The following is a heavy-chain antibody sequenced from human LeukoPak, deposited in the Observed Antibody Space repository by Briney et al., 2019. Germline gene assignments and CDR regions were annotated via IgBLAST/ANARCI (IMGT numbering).Heavy chain of an antibody. CDR2: INPNSGGT. D-gene: IGHD3-10*01. J-gene: IGHJ4*02. V-gene: IGHV1-2*02. CDR1: GYTFTSYY. CDR3: ARGVMRYRITMVRGQYDY. Sequence: ASVKVSCKASGYTFTSYYMHWVRQAPGQGLEWMGWINPNSGGTNYAQKFQGRVTMTRDTSISTAYMELSRLRSDDTAVYYCARGVMRYRITMVRGQYDYWGQGTLVTVSS.